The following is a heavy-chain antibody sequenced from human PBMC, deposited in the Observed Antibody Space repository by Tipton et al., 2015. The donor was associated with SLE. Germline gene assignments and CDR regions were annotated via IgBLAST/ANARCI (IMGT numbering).Heavy chain of an antibody. Sequence: TLSLTCTVSGGSISSHYWSWIRQPPGKGLEWIGYIYYSGSTNYHPSLQSRVTISVDTSKNQFSLKLSSVTAADTAGYYCARAVLEPPPWFDPWGQGTLVTVSS. V-gene: IGHV4-59*11. CDR3: ARAVLEPPPWFDP. D-gene: IGHD1-1*01. CDR2: IYYSGST. CDR1: GGSISSHY. J-gene: IGHJ5*02.